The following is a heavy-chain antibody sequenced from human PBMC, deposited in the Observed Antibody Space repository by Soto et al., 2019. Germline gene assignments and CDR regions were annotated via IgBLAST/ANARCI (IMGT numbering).Heavy chain of an antibody. Sequence: ASVKVSCKDSGYTFTSYCISWVRQAPGQGLEWMGWISAYNGSTSYAQKFQGRVTMTRDTSTSTVYMELSSLRSEDTAVYYCARDLDFWSGLRIDYWGQGTLVTVSS. V-gene: IGHV1-18*01. CDR2: ISAYNGST. D-gene: IGHD3-3*01. CDR1: GYTFTSYC. CDR3: ARDLDFWSGLRIDY. J-gene: IGHJ4*02.